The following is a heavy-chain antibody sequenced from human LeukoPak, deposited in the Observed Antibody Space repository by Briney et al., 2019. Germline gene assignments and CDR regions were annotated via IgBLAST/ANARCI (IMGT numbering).Heavy chain of an antibody. Sequence: ASVKVSCKASGYTFTSYDNNWVRQATGQGLEWMGWMNPNSGNTGYAQKFQGRVTMTRNTSISTAFMELSSLRSEATAVYYCARRNTIMVAGLDYWGQGTLVTVSS. CDR3: ARRNTIMVAGLDY. CDR1: GYTFTSYD. CDR2: MNPNSGNT. D-gene: IGHD5-24*01. J-gene: IGHJ4*02. V-gene: IGHV1-8*01.